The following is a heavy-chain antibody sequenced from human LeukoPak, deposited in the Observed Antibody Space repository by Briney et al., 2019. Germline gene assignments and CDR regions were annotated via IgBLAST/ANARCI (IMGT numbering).Heavy chain of an antibody. D-gene: IGHD2-21*01. J-gene: IGHJ4*02. CDR1: GFTFSSYG. V-gene: IGHV3-30*18. CDR2: ISYDGSNE. Sequence: GGSLRLSCAASGFTFSSYGMHWVRQAPGKGLEWVALISYDGSNEYYADSVRGRFTISRDNSKFTLYMQMNSLRAEDTAIYYCAKTVVVITFRFDSWGQGSLVTVSS. CDR3: AKTVVVITFRFDS.